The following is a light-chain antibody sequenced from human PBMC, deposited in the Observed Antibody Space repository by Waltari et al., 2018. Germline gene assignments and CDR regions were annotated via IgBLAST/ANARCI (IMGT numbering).Light chain of an antibody. V-gene: IGLV3-9*01. CDR1: SVGSKN. CDR3: QVWDNNEAV. J-gene: IGLJ3*02. Sequence: SHYLTQPLSVSVALGQTAKISCRGFSVGSKNAHWYPQKPGQAPFLVIYRDNNRPSGIPERFSASNSGDTPTLTIGGAQVGDEGDYFCQVWDNNEAVFGGGTRLTVL. CDR2: RDN.